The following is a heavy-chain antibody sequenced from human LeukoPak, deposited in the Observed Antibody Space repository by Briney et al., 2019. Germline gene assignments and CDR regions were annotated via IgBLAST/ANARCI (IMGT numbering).Heavy chain of an antibody. V-gene: IGHV1-69*06. Sequence: SVKVSCKASGGSFSTSTISWVRQAPGQGLEWMGGIIPLFGAANYAQKFKGRVTITADKSTSTAYMVLSTLRSEDTAVYYCARDNPNYGGNWFDPWGQGTMVTVSS. CDR2: IIPLFGAA. CDR3: ARDNPNYGGNWFDP. CDR1: GGSFSTST. J-gene: IGHJ5*02. D-gene: IGHD4-23*01.